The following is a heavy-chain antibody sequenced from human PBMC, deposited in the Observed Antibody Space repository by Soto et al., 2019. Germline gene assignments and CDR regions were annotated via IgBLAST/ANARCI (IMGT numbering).Heavy chain of an antibody. V-gene: IGHV4-59*12. CDR1: GGSISSYY. J-gene: IGHJ3*02. Sequence: SETLSLTCTVSGGSISSYYWSWIRQPPGKGLEWIGYIYYSGSTNYNPSLKSRVTISVDTSKNQFSLKLSSVTAADTAVYYCAREEDSYYYDSSGNDAFDIWGQGTMVTVSS. CDR2: IYYSGST. CDR3: AREEDSYYYDSSGNDAFDI. D-gene: IGHD3-22*01.